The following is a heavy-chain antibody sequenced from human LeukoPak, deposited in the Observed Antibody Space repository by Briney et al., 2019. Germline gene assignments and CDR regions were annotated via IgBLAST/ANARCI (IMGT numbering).Heavy chain of an antibody. CDR2: ISGSGGST. CDR1: GVTFSSYW. CDR3: AKALWSGPAGYYYMDV. Sequence: GGSLRLSCAASGVTFSSYWMSWVRQAPGKGLEWVSAISGSGGSTYYADSVKGRFTISRDNSKNTLYLRMNSLRAEDTAVYYCAKALWSGPAGYYYMDVWGKGTTVTVSS. J-gene: IGHJ6*03. D-gene: IGHD3-3*01. V-gene: IGHV3-23*01.